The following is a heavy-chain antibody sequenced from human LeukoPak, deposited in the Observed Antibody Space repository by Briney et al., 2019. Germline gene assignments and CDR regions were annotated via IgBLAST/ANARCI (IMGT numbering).Heavy chain of an antibody. D-gene: IGHD3-10*01. CDR1: AGSLSSGGHY. V-gene: IGHV4-31*03. Sequence: SETLSLTCTVSAGSLSSGGHYWSWIRQFPGKGLESIGFIHHSGSTRHNPSLKNRVAISIDTSKNQFALKLTSVTAADTAVYYCARGGNRFGGFYFDYWGQRTLVTVSS. CDR3: ARGGNRFGGFYFDY. CDR2: IHHSGST. J-gene: IGHJ4*02.